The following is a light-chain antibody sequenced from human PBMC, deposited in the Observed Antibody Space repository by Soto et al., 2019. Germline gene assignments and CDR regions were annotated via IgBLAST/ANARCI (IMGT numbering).Light chain of an antibody. CDR2: DAS. CDR3: QQRSNWPLT. CDR1: QSVTTY. Sequence: EIVLTQSPGTLSLSPGERATLSCRASQSVTTYLVWYQQKPGQAPRLLIYDASSRATAIPARFSGTGSGTDFTLTISSLEPEDFAVYYCQQRSNWPLTFGGGTKVDIK. J-gene: IGKJ4*01. V-gene: IGKV3-11*01.